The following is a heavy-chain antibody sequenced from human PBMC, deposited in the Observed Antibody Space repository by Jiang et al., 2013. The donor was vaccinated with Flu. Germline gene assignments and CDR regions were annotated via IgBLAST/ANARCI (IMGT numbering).Heavy chain of an antibody. D-gene: IGHD6-13*01. CDR2: LYHGST. J-gene: IGHJ5*02. CDR3: ATDNGGGIAATGEFDP. V-gene: IGHV4-61*02. CDR1: GGPHQQWYLL. Sequence: GLVKPSQTLSLTCTVSGGPHQQWYLLLDLDPAARREGTGVDWAYLYHGSTNYNPSLKSRVTISIDTSKNQFSLKLSSVTAADTAVYYCATDNGGGIAATGEFDPWGQGTLVTVSS.